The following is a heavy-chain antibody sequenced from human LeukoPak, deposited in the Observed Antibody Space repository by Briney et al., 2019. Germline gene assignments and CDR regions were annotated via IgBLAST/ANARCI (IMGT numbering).Heavy chain of an antibody. CDR3: AREEGTAFFDY. CDR2: IYIDEST. Sequence: PGGSLRLSCAASGLTVSSNYMSWVRQAPGKGLEWVSVIYIDESTYYADSVKGRFTISRDNSKNTLYLQMTSLRAEDTAVYYCAREEGTAFFDYWGQGTLVTVSS. D-gene: IGHD2-21*02. V-gene: IGHV3-53*01. J-gene: IGHJ4*02. CDR1: GLTVSSNY.